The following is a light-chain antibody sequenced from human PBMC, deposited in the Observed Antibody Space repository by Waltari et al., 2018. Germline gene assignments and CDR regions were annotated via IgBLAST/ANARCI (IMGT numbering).Light chain of an antibody. CDR1: SGSVSTNNY. Sequence: QTVVTQEPSFSVSPGGTVTLTCGLSSGSVSTNNYPSWYQQTPGQPPRPLIYSTTPRSSGVPDRVSGSILGSKAALTITGAQADDESDYYCALYVGSAMWVFGGGTKLTVL. CDR2: STT. J-gene: IGLJ3*02. V-gene: IGLV8-61*01. CDR3: ALYVGSAMWV.